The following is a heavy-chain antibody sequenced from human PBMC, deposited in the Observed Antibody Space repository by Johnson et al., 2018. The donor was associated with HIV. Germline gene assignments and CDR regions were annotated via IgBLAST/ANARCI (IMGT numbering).Heavy chain of an antibody. J-gene: IGHJ3*02. Sequence: QVQLVESGGGVVQPGGSLRLSCAASGFTFSDYGMHWVRQAPGKGLEWVAFIRYDGSTKYYADSVKARFTISRDNSKNTLYLQMNSLRAEDTAVYYCAKQQLVPDDAFDIWGQGTMVNVSS. D-gene: IGHD6-13*01. CDR1: GFTFSDYG. CDR2: IRYDGSTK. CDR3: AKQQLVPDDAFDI. V-gene: IGHV3-30*02.